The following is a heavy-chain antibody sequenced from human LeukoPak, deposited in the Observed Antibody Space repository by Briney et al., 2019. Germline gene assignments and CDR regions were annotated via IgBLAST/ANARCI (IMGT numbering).Heavy chain of an antibody. CDR3: AKKQGCSGGSCLRANFDY. J-gene: IGHJ4*02. V-gene: IGHV4-39*01. CDR1: GGSISSGSYY. CDR2: IYYSGST. Sequence: SETLSLTCTVSGGSISSGSYYWGWIRQPPGKGLEWIGSIYYSGSTYYNPSLKSRVTISVDTSKNQFSLKLSSVTAADTAVYYCAKKQGCSGGSCLRANFDYWGQGTLVTVSS. D-gene: IGHD2-15*01.